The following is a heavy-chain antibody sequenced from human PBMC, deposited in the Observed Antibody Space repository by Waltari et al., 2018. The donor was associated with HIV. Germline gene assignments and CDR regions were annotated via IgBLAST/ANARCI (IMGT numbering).Heavy chain of an antibody. CDR2: FDPEDGET. CDR3: ATVHGQQPLMGTNWFDP. CDR1: GYTLTELS. J-gene: IGHJ5*02. V-gene: IGHV1-24*01. D-gene: IGHD6-13*01. Sequence: QVQLVQSGAEVKKPGASVKVSCKVSGYTLTELSMHWVRQAPGKGLGWMGGFDPEDGETIYAQKFQGRVTMTEDTATDTAYMELSSLRSEDTAVYYCATVHGQQPLMGTNWFDPWGQGTLVTVSS.